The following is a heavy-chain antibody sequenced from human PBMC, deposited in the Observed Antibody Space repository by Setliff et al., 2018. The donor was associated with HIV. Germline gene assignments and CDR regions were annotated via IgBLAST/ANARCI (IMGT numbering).Heavy chain of an antibody. CDR3: ATHRGDDYVWGSYRYLQIDY. Sequence: SVKVSCKASGGTFSSYAISLVRQAPGQGLEWMGGIIPIFGTANYVQKFQGRVTITTDESTSTAYMELSSLRSEDTAVYYCATHRGDDYVWGSYRYLQIDYWGQGTLVTVSS. J-gene: IGHJ4*02. CDR2: IIPIFGTA. V-gene: IGHV1-69*05. CDR1: GGTFSSYA. D-gene: IGHD3-16*02.